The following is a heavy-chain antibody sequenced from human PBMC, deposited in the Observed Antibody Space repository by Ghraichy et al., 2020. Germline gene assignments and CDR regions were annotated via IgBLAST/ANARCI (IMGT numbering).Heavy chain of an antibody. CDR3: AREYPRFDYDSSGSDY. J-gene: IGHJ4*02. CDR2: IIPIFGTA. V-gene: IGHV1-69*13. D-gene: IGHD3-22*01. Sequence: SVKVSCKASGGTFSSYAISWVRQAPGQGLEWMGGIIPIFGTANYAQKFQGRVTITADESTSTAYMELSSLRSEDTAVYYCAREYPRFDYDSSGSDYWGQGTLVTVSS. CDR1: GGTFSSYA.